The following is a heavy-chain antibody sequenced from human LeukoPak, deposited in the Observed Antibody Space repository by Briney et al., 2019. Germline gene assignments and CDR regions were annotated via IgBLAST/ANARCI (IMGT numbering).Heavy chain of an antibody. V-gene: IGHV3-9*01. CDR2: ISWNSGSI. D-gene: IGHD3-22*01. CDR3: AKDHYYDSSGLSYYFDY. J-gene: IGHJ4*02. Sequence: GGSLRLSCAASGFTFDDYAMHWVRHAPGKGLEWVSGISWNSGSIGYADSVKGRFTISRDNAKNSLYLQMNSLRAEDTASYYCAKDHYYDSSGLSYYFDYWGQGTLVTVSS. CDR1: GFTFDDYA.